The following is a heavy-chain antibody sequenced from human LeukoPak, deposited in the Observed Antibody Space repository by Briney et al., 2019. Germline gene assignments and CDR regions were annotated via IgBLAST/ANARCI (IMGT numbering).Heavy chain of an antibody. CDR3: AKPPTAIEDN. Sequence: GRSLRLSCAASGFTFSSYGMHWVRQAPGKGLEWVAVISYDGSNKYYADSVKGRFTISRDNSKNTLYLAMNSLRAEDTAVYYCAKPPTAIEDNWGQGTLVTVSS. CDR2: ISYDGSNK. J-gene: IGHJ4*02. V-gene: IGHV3-30*18. D-gene: IGHD2-21*02. CDR1: GFTFSSYG.